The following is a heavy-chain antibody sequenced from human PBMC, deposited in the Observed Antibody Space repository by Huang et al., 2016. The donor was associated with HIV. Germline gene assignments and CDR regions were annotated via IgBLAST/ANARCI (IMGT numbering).Heavy chain of an antibody. CDR3: AGKVGGIGLPLVDY. CDR2: IIAILGTA. J-gene: IGHJ4*02. D-gene: IGHD2-15*01. V-gene: IGHV1-69*01. CDR1: GGTFSSYA. Sequence: QVQLVQSGAEVKKPGSSVKVSCKASGGTFSSYAISWVRQAPGQGLEWMGGIIAILGTANYAQKCQGRVTITADESTGTAYMDLSSLRSEDTAVYYCAGKVGGIGLPLVDYWGQGTLVTVSS.